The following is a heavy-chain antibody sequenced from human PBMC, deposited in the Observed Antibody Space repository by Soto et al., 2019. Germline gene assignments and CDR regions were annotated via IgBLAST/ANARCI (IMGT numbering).Heavy chain of an antibody. Sequence: SETLSLTCTVSGVSISSGGYYWSWIRQHPGKGLEWIGYIYYSGSTYYNPSLKSRVTISVDTSKNQFSLKLSSVTAADTAVYYCAGGESRSTSFDYWGQGTLVTVSS. V-gene: IGHV4-31*03. CDR3: AGGESRSTSFDY. D-gene: IGHD3-16*02. CDR1: GVSISSGGYY. CDR2: IYYSGST. J-gene: IGHJ4*02.